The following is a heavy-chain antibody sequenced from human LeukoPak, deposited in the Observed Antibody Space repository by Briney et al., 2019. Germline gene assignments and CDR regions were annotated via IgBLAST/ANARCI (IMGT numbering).Heavy chain of an antibody. V-gene: IGHV1-8*03. D-gene: IGHD3-3*01. J-gene: IGHJ5*02. Sequence: ASVMVSCKASGYTFTSYDINWVRQATGQGLEWMGWMNPNSGNTGYAQKFQGRVTITRNTSISTAYMELSSLRSEDTAVYYCARATEGYYDFWSGYYSYWFDPWGQGTLVTVSS. CDR2: MNPNSGNT. CDR1: GYTFTSYD. CDR3: ARATEGYYDFWSGYYSYWFDP.